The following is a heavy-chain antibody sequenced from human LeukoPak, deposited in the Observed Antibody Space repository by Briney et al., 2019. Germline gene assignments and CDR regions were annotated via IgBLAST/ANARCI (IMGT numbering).Heavy chain of an antibody. J-gene: IGHJ4*02. V-gene: IGHV3-23*01. CDR3: AKMTGDCTSTYCSAFDY. D-gene: IGHD2-2*01. Sequence: PGGSLRLSCAASGFTFSSYAMSWVRQAPGKGLEWVSGISGSGSRTYYADSVKGRFTISRANSKSTLYVQMNRLGAEDTAVYYCAKMTGDCTSTYCSAFDYWGQGTLVTVSS. CDR2: ISGSGSRT. CDR1: GFTFSSYA.